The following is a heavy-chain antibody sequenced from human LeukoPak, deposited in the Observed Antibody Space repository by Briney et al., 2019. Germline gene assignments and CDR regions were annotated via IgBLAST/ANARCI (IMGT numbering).Heavy chain of an antibody. D-gene: IGHD6-19*01. CDR2: IWYDGSNK. J-gene: IGHJ3*02. CDR1: GFTFSSYG. CDR3: AKAVADAFDI. V-gene: IGHV3-33*06. Sequence: PGRSLGLSCAASGFTFSSYGMHWVRQAPGKGLEWVAVIWYDGSNKYYADSVKGRFTISRDNSKNTLYLQMNSLRAEDTAVYYCAKAVADAFDIWGQGTMVTVSS.